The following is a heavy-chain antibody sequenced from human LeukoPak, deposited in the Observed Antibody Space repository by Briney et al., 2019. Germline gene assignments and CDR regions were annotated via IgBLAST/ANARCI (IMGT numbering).Heavy chain of an antibody. D-gene: IGHD6-13*01. CDR3: AGYSSSWPIDY. V-gene: IGHV3-21*01. CDR2: ISSSSSYI. J-gene: IGHJ4*02. CDR1: GFTFSSYS. Sequence: PGGSLRLSCAASGFTFSSYSMNWVRQAPGKGLEWVSSISSSSSYIYYADSVKGRFTISRDNAKNSLYLQMNSLRAEDTAVYYCAGYSSSWPIDYWGQGTLVTVSS.